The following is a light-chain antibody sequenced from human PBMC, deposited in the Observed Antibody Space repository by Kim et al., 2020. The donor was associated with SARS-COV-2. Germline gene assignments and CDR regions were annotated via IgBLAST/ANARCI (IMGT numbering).Light chain of an antibody. CDR2: YDD. V-gene: IGLV1-36*01. J-gene: IGLJ2*01. CDR3: SAWDDSLNALV. Sequence: QRVTISCSGSSSNIGSNSVSWYQHVPGKAPKLVIYYDDLVPSGASDRFSGSKSGTSASLAITGLQSEDEADYYCSAWDDSLNALVFGGGTQLTVL. CDR1: SSNIGSNS.